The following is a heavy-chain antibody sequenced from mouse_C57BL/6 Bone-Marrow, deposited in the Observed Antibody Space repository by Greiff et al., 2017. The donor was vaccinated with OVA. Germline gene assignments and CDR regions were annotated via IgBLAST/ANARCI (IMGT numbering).Heavy chain of an antibody. CDR3: ARSLPFYWYFDV. V-gene: IGHV7-3*01. J-gene: IGHJ1*03. CDR1: GFTFTDYY. Sequence: EVKLVESGGGLVQPGGSLSLSCAASGFTFTDYYMSWVRQPPGKALEWLGFIRNKANGYTTEYSASVKGRFTISRDNSQSILYLQMNALRAEDSATYYCARSLPFYWYFDVWGTGTTVTVSS. CDR2: IRNKANGYTT.